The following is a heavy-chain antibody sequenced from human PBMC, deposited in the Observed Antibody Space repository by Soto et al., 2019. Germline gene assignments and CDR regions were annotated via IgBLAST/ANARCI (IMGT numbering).Heavy chain of an antibody. CDR3: ARGPYYDSSGYSIQYFQH. CDR1: GYTFTSYY. V-gene: IGHV1-46*01. J-gene: IGHJ1*01. D-gene: IGHD3-22*01. Sequence: GASVKVSCKASGYTFTSYYMHWVRQAPGQGLEWMGIINPSGGSTSYAQKFQGRVTMTRDTSTSTVYMELSSLKSEDTAVYYCARGPYYDSSGYSIQYFQHWGQGTLVTVSS. CDR2: INPSGGST.